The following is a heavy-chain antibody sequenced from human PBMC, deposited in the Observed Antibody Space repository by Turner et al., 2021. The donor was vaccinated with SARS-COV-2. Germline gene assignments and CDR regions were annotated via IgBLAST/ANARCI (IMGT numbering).Heavy chain of an antibody. CDR2: ISAYNGNT. Sequence: QVQLVQSGAEVKKPGASVKVSCKASGYTFTSYGISWVRQAPGQGLEWMGWISAYNGNTNYAQKLQGRVTMTTVTSTSTAYMELRSLRSDDTVVYYCASDCSSTSCQTGYFQHWGQGTLVTVSS. J-gene: IGHJ1*01. V-gene: IGHV1-18*04. D-gene: IGHD2-2*01. CDR3: ASDCSSTSCQTGYFQH. CDR1: GYTFTSYG.